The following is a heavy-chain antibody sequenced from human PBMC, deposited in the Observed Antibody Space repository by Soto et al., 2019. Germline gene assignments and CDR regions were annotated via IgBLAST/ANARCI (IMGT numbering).Heavy chain of an antibody. CDR2: IYYSGST. CDR1: GCSISSYY. CDR3: ARVYYDKLTGYYPPNFDY. J-gene: IGHJ4*02. Sequence: PSDTPSLTFTVSGCSISSYYWSWIRQPPGKGLEWIGYIYYSGSTNYNPSLKSRVTISVDTSKNQLSLKLSSVTAADTAVYYCARVYYDKLTGYYPPNFDYWGQGTLVSVSS. D-gene: IGHD3-9*01. V-gene: IGHV4-59*08.